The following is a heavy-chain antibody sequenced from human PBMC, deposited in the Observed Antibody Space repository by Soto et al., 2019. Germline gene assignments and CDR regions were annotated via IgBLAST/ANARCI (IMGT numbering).Heavy chain of an antibody. Sequence: SETLSLTCAVYGGSFSGYYWSWIRQPPGKGLEWIGEINHSGSTNYNPSLKSRDTISVDTSKNQFSLKLSSVTAADTAVYYCARGAVHTDAAYCFDYWGQGTLVTVSS. J-gene: IGHJ4*02. CDR2: INHSGST. D-gene: IGHD2-15*01. CDR3: ARGAVHTDAAYCFDY. V-gene: IGHV4-34*01. CDR1: GGSFSGYY.